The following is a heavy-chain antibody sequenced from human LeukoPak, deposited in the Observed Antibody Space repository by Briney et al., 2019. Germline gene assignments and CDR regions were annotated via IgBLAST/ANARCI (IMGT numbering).Heavy chain of an antibody. CDR2: IYYSGST. V-gene: IGHV4-59*01. CDR3: ARENAGGWFDP. Sequence: SETLSLTCTVSGGSISSYYWSWIPQPPGKGLEWIGYIYYSGSTNYNPSLKSRVTISVDTSKNQFSLKLSSVTAADTAVYYCARENAGGWFDPWGQGTLVTVSS. D-gene: IGHD3-10*01. CDR1: GGSISSYY. J-gene: IGHJ5*02.